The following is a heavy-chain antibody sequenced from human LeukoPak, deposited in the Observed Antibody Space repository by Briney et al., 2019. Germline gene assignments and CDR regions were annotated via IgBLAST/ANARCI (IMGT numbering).Heavy chain of an antibody. CDR3: AKGARRGVKGGYDAFDI. CDR2: ISSSSSYI. Sequence: KPGGSLRLSCAASGFTFSSYNMNWVRQAPGKGLEWVSSISSSSSYIYYADSVKGRFTISRDNSKNTLYLQMNSLRAEDTAVYYCAKGARRGVKGGYDAFDIWGQGTMVTVSS. CDR1: GFTFSSYN. V-gene: IGHV3-21*04. D-gene: IGHD2-8*02. J-gene: IGHJ3*02.